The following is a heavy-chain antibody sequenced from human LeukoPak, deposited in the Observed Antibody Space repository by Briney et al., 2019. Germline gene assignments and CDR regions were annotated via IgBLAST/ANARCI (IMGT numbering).Heavy chain of an antibody. V-gene: IGHV3-53*04. CDR3: ARDQKQWLVRRVDWYFDL. Sequence: GGSLRLSCAASGFIFNTYAMAWVRQAPGKGLEWVSVIYSGGSTYYADSVKGRFTISRHNSKNTLYLQMNSLRAEDTAVYYCARDQKQWLVRRVDWYFDLWGRGTLVTVSS. CDR1: GFIFNTYA. D-gene: IGHD6-19*01. J-gene: IGHJ2*01. CDR2: IYSGGST.